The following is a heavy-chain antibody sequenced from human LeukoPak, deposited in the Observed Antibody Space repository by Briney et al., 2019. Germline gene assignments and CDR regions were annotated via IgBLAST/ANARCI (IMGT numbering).Heavy chain of an antibody. J-gene: IGHJ3*02. V-gene: IGHV3-53*01. CDR3: ASYVDTAMAAGVAFDI. CDR1: GFTVSSNY. CDR2: IYSGGSA. D-gene: IGHD5-18*01. Sequence: GGSLRLSCAASGFTVSSNYMSWVRQAPGKGLEWVSVIYSGGSAYYADSVKGRFTISRDNSKNTLYLQMNSLRAEDTAVYYCASYVDTAMAAGVAFDIWGQGTMVTVSS.